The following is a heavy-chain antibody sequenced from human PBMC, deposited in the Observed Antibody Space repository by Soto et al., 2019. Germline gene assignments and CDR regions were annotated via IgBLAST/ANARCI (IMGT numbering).Heavy chain of an antibody. CDR2: INPKTGDT. CDR3: GRVPGHKNSRGDY. CDR1: GYTFTHFY. J-gene: IGHJ4*02. V-gene: IGHV1-2*02. Sequence: QVQLVQSGAEVKKPGASVSVSCKASGYTFTHFYIHWVRRAPGQGLEWMGLINPKTGDTNYAQKFRDRVSMTRDTSTDTVKMNLSGLRSDDTAVYYCGRVPGHKNSRGDYWGQGTPVTVAS. D-gene: IGHD3-10*01.